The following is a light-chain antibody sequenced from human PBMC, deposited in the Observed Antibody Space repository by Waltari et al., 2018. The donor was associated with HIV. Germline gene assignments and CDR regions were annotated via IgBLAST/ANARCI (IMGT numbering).Light chain of an antibody. CDR2: KNN. V-gene: IGLV10-54*04. J-gene: IGLJ2*01. CDR1: SNNVGNQG. Sequence: QAGLTQPPSVSKGLRQTATLTCTGDSNNVGNQGATWLQQHQGHPPKLLFYKNNNRPSGISERFSASKSGNTASLTITGLQPDDEADYFCSAWDRSLSAVIFGGGTTLIVL. CDR3: SAWDRSLSAVI.